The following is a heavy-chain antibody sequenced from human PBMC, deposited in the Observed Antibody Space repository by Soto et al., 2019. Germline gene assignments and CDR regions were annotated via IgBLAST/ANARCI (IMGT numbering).Heavy chain of an antibody. J-gene: IGHJ4*02. CDR3: ASHAVHSSGFTDY. Sequence: QLQLQESGPGLVKPSETLSLTCTVSGGSISSSSYYWGWIRQPPGKGLEWIGSIYYSGSTYYNPSLKSRVTMSVDTSKNQFSLRLSSVTAADTAVYYCASHAVHSSGFTDYWGQGTLVTVSS. CDR1: GGSISSSSYY. D-gene: IGHD6-19*01. V-gene: IGHV4-39*01. CDR2: IYYSGST.